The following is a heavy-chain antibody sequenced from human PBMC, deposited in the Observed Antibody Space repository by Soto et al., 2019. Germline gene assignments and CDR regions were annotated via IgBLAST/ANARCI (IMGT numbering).Heavy chain of an antibody. CDR3: ASGLGYDSSGYSYFDY. V-gene: IGHV3-11*01. D-gene: IGHD3-22*01. CDR2: ISSSGSTI. J-gene: IGHJ4*02. Sequence: VAALRLSGAACGVTVSDYYRRSIHQDQGMGLEWVSYISSSGSTIYYADSVKGRFTISRDNAKNSLYLQMNSLRAEDTAVYYCASGLGYDSSGYSYFDYWGQGTLVTGSS. CDR1: GVTVSDYY.